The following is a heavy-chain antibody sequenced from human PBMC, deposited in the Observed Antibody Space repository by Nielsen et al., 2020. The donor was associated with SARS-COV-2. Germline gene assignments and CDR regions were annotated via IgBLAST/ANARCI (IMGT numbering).Heavy chain of an antibody. CDR1: GFSSNNYG. CDR2: ITMRGAYM. Sequence: GGSLRLSCAASGFSSNNYGMHWVRQAPGKGLEWVASITMRGAYMYYADSVRGRFTVSRDNAENSLYLQMNSLRDEDTAVYYCARDQDGGAATSNFYFDLWGRGTLVIVSS. CDR3: ARDQDGGAATSNFYFDL. D-gene: IGHD6-25*01. V-gene: IGHV3-21*01. J-gene: IGHJ2*01.